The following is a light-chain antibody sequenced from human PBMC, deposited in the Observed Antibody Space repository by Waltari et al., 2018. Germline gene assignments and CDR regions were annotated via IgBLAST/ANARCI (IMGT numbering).Light chain of an antibody. CDR1: RSYVGGYNT. V-gene: IGLV2-23*02. CDR3: CSYAGSSTFV. Sequence: QSALTPPASVSGSPGQSITLSCTGTRSYVGGYNTVSWYQQHPGKAPKLMIYDVSKLSSGVSNRSSGSKSGNTASLTSSGLQAEDEADYYCCSYAGSSTFVFGTGTKVTVL. J-gene: IGLJ1*01. CDR2: DVS.